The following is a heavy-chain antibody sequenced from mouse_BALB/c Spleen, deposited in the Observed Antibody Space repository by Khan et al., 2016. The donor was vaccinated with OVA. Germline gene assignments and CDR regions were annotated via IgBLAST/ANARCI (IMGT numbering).Heavy chain of an antibody. J-gene: IGHJ2*01. CDR3: ARMVRK. CDR2: IDPPNGNT. D-gene: IGHD1-1*02. V-gene: IGHV14-3*02. CDR1: GLTIKDTY. Sequence: EVQLQESGAELVKSGATVKLSCTASGLTIKDTYMHWLKQWPEQGLEWFGRIDPPNGNTNYDPKFQGQATITRDTSYNTSFLQLSSLTAEDTAFYYCARMVRKWGQGTTLTVAS.